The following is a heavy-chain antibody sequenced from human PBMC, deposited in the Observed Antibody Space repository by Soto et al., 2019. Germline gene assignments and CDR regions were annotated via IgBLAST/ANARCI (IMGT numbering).Heavy chain of an antibody. D-gene: IGHD3-16*01. CDR2: ISGSGGST. J-gene: IGHJ5*02. V-gene: IGHV3-23*01. CDR3: AKGGYGVGGVGSTS. CDR1: GFTFSSYA. Sequence: EVQLLESGGGLVQPGGSLRLSCAASGFTFSSYAMSWVRQAPGKGLEWVSAISGSGGSTYYADSVKGRFTISRDNSKNSLYRKMKGLRAEDTPLYYCAKGGYGVGGVGSTSWGQGPLVPASS.